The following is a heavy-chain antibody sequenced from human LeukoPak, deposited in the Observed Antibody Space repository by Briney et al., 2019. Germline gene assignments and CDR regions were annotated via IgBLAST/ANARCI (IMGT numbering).Heavy chain of an antibody. CDR3: ARESSGYTYGDFDY. D-gene: IGHD5-18*01. CDR2: INPSGGST. CDR1: GYTFTNHH. J-gene: IGHJ4*02. Sequence: ASVKVSCKASGYTFTNHHIHWVRQGPGQGLEWMGIINPSGGSTGYAQKFQGRVTVTRDTSTSTVYMELSSLRSEDTAVYYCARESSGYTYGDFDYWGQGTLVTVSS. V-gene: IGHV1-46*01.